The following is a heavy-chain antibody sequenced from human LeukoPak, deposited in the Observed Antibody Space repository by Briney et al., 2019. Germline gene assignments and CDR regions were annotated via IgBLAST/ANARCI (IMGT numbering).Heavy chain of an antibody. D-gene: IGHD3-3*01. V-gene: IGHV1-3*01. CDR3: ARALFWSGYHAGGNWFDP. J-gene: IGHJ5*02. CDR2: INAGNGNT. CDR1: GYTFTSYA. Sequence: ASVKVSCKASGYTFTSYAMHWVRQAPGQRLEWMGWINAGNGNTKYSQKFQGRVTITRDTSASTAYMELSSLRSEDTAVYYCARALFWSGYHAGGNWFDPWGQGTLVTVSS.